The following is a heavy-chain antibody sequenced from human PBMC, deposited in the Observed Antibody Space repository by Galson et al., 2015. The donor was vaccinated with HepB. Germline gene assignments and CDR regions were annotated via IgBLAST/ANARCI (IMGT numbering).Heavy chain of an antibody. D-gene: IGHD4-23*01. J-gene: IGHJ6*03. V-gene: IGHV4-39*07. CDR3: ARDRATVVTPMGDYYYMDV. CDR2: IFYSGSA. CDR1: GGSISSSNYY. Sequence: ETLSLTCTVSGGSISSSNYYWGWIRQPPGKGLEWIGNIFYSGSANYNPSLKSRVTISVDTSKNQFSLNLNSVTAADTAVYYCARDRATVVTPMGDYYYMDVWGKGTTVTVSS.